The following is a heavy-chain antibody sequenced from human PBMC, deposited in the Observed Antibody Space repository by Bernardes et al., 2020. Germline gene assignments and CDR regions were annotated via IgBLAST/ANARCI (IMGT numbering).Heavy chain of an antibody. D-gene: IGHD2-15*01. Sequence: SETLSLTCAVYGGSFSGYYWSWIRQPPGKGLEWIGEINHSGSTNYNPSLKSRVTISVDTSKNQFSLKLSSVTAADTAVYYCARGGTNLGYCSGGSCPDAQSKYFQHWGQGTLVTVSS. CDR3: ARGGTNLGYCSGGSCPDAQSKYFQH. CDR1: GGSFSGYY. J-gene: IGHJ1*01. CDR2: INHSGST. V-gene: IGHV4-34*01.